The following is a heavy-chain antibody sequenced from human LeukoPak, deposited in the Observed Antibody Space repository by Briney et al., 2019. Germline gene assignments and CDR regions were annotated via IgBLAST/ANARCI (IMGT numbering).Heavy chain of an antibody. CDR2: INHSGST. J-gene: IGHJ6*03. Sequence: PSETLSLTCAVYGGSFSGYYWNWIRQPPGKGLEWIGEINHSGSTNYNPSLKSRVTISVDTSKNQFSLKLNSVTAADTAVYYCARRAWQLVQVYYYYYMDVWGKGTTVTVSS. D-gene: IGHD6-6*01. CDR3: ARRAWQLVQVYYYYYMDV. CDR1: GGSFSGYY. V-gene: IGHV4-34*01.